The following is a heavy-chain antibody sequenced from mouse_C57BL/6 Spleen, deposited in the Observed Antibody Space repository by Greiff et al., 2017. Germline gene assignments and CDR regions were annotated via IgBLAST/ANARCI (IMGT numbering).Heavy chain of an antibody. CDR2: ISGGGGNT. D-gene: IGHD4-1*02. Sequence: VMLVESGGGLVKPGGSLKLSCAASGFTFSSYTMSWVRQTPEKRLEWVATISGGGGNTYYPDSVKGRFTISRDNAKNTLYLQMSSLRSEDTALYYCARGGDAQLGFFDYWGQGTTLTVSS. CDR1: GFTFSSYT. J-gene: IGHJ2*01. CDR3: ARGGDAQLGFFDY. V-gene: IGHV5-9*01.